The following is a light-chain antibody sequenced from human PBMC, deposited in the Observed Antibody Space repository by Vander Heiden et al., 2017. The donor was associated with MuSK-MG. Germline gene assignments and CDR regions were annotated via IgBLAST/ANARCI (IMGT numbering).Light chain of an antibody. CDR1: QSVSSNQ. V-gene: IGKV3-20*01. Sequence: ESVLTQSPGTLSLSPGERATLSCRASQSVSSNQLAWYQQKPGQTPSILIYDASNRATGIPDRCSGSGSATDFTLTISSMVPEDFAVYFCQQFGGVPLVTFGQGTKVDI. J-gene: IGKJ3*01. CDR3: QQFGGVPLVT. CDR2: DAS.